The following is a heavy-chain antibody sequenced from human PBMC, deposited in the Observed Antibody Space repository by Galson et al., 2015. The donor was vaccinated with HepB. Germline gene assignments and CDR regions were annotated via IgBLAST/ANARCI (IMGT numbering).Heavy chain of an antibody. J-gene: IGHJ2*01. D-gene: IGHD4/OR15-4a*01. CDR3: ARARDYFDL. V-gene: IGHV3-66*01. CDR2: IDTRDGI. CDR1: GFSVSNYN. Sequence: SLRLSCAASGFSVSNYNMNWVRQAPGQGLEWVSFIDTRDGIKYGDSVKGRFTISRDSSKNIVYLQINSLRAEDTALYYFARARDYFDLWGRGTLVTVSS.